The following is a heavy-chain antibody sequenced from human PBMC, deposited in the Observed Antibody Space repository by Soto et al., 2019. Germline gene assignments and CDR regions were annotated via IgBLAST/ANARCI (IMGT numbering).Heavy chain of an antibody. Sequence: EVQLVETGGGLIQPGGSLRLSCAVSVFTVSSNYMNWVRRAPGKGLEWVSVIYSGGTTDYADSVKGRFTISRDSSKNTLYLQMNSLRAEDTAVYYCARGLSLSEWWFDYWGQGTLVTVSS. V-gene: IGHV3-53*02. J-gene: IGHJ4*02. CDR2: IYSGGTT. D-gene: IGHD2-8*01. CDR3: ARGLSLSEWWFDY. CDR1: VFTVSSNY.